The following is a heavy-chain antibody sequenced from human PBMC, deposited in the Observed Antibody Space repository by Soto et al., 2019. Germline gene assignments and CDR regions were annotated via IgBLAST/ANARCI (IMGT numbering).Heavy chain of an antibody. Sequence: ASVKVSCKASGGTFSSYAISGVRQAPGQGLECMGGIIPIFGTANYAQKFQGRVTITADKSTSTAYMELSSLRSEDTAVYYCARFGLGYCSSTSCFYYYYYGMDVWGQGTTVTVYS. J-gene: IGHJ6*02. D-gene: IGHD2-2*01. V-gene: IGHV1-69*06. CDR1: GGTFSSYA. CDR2: IIPIFGTA. CDR3: ARFGLGYCSSTSCFYYYYYGMDV.